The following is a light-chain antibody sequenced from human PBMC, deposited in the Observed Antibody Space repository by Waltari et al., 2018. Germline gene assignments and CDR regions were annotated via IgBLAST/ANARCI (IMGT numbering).Light chain of an antibody. Sequence: DIQLTQSPSSLSASVGDRVTITCRASQSVSHHLNWYQQQPGKAPKLLIFGVINLQSGVPSRFSCSGSETEFTLTISSLQPEDFATYYCQESHKMNNFGQGTKLEIK. CDR3: QESHKMNN. CDR2: GVI. J-gene: IGKJ2*01. V-gene: IGKV1-39*01. CDR1: QSVSHH.